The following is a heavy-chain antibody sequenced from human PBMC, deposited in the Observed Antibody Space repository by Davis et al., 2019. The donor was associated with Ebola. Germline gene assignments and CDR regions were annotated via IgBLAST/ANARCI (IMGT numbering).Heavy chain of an antibody. CDR1: GYTFTSYG. Sequence: ASVKVSCKASGYTFTSYGISWVRQAPGQGLEWMGWISAYNGNTNYAQKLQGRVTMTTDTSTSTAYMELRSLRSDDTAVYYCARDRGYGRLLYGMDVWGQGTTVTVSS. V-gene: IGHV1-18*01. CDR2: ISAYNGNT. J-gene: IGHJ6*02. D-gene: IGHD2/OR15-2a*01. CDR3: ARDRGYGRLLYGMDV.